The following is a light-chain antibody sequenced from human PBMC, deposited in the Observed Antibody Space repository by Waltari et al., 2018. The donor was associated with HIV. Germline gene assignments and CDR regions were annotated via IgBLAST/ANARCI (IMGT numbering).Light chain of an antibody. CDR1: HDINTR. V-gene: IGKV1-12*01. CDR3: QHGSDFPLS. Sequence: IQLTQSPPSLSASVGARVTITCRARHDINTRLAWYQHKPGQAPNLLIYASSRLQSGVPSRFSGSGSGTLFTLTIDDFQTDDSATYYCQHGSDFPLSFGGGTKVEI. J-gene: IGKJ4*01. CDR2: ASS.